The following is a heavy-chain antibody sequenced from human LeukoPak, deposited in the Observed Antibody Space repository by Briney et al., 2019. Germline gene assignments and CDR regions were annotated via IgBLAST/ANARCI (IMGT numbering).Heavy chain of an antibody. V-gene: IGHV4-59*01. Sequence: SETLSLTCTVSGGSISSYYWSWIRQPPGKGLEWIGYIYYSGSTNYSPSLKSRVTISVDTSKNQFSLKLSSVTAADTAVYYCARAYVDTAMVNGYYYYMDVWGKGTAVTVSS. CDR2: IYYSGST. CDR3: ARAYVDTAMVNGYYYYMDV. D-gene: IGHD5-18*01. CDR1: GGSISSYY. J-gene: IGHJ6*03.